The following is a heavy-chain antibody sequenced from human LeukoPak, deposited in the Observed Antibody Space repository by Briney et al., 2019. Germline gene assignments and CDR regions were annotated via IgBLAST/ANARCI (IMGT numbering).Heavy chain of an antibody. V-gene: IGHV3-23*01. CDR1: GFTFSSYA. Sequence: SGGSLRLSCAASGFTFSSYAMSWVRQAPGKGREWVSAISGSGGSTYYADSVKGRFTISRDNSKNTLYLQMNSLRAEDTALYYCAKETLWFGYAFDIWGQGTMVTVSS. D-gene: IGHD3-10*01. CDR2: ISGSGGST. CDR3: AKETLWFGYAFDI. J-gene: IGHJ3*02.